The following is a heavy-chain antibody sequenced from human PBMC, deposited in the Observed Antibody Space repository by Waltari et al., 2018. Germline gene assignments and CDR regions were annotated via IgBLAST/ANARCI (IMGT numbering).Heavy chain of an antibody. Sequence: QAPGKGLEGVAVIWYEGSNKYYADSLKGRFTISRDNSKNTLYLQMNSLRAEDTAVYYCARTQGYYYGMDVWGQGTTVTVSS. CDR3: ARTQGYYYGMDV. CDR2: IWYEGSNK. V-gene: IGHV3-33*01. J-gene: IGHJ6*02.